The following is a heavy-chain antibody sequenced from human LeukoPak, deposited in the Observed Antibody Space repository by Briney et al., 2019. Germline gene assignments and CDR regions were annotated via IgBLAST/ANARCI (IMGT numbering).Heavy chain of an antibody. J-gene: IGHJ6*03. Sequence: SVKVSCKASGGTFRSYAISWVRQAPGQGLEWMGGHIPIFGTANYAQKFQGRVTITTDESTSTAYMELSSLRSEDTAVYYCARGRLDSGDYYYYMDVWGKGTTVTVSS. CDR3: ARGRLDSGDYYYYMDV. CDR1: GGTFRSYA. V-gene: IGHV1-69*05. CDR2: HIPIFGTA. D-gene: IGHD4-17*01.